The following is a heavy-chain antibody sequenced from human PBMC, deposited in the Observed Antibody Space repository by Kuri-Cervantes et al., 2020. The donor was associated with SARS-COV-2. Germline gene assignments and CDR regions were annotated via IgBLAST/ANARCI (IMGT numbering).Heavy chain of an antibody. CDR2: ISSSSRTM. J-gene: IGHJ6*02. Sequence: GESLKISCAASGFTFSNYDMNWVRQAPGKGLEWVSYISSSSRTMYNADSVKGRFTISRDNAKNSLYLQVDSLRDEDTAVYYCARDYGSGPSGAYYYYGMDVWGQGTTVTVSS. D-gene: IGHD3-10*01. CDR3: ARDYGSGPSGAYYYYGMDV. V-gene: IGHV3-48*02. CDR1: GFTFSNYD.